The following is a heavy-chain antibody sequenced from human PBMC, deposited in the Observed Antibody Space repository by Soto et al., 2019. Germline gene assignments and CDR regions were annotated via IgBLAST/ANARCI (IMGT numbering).Heavy chain of an antibody. CDR2: IYYSGST. CDR3: ARGGTHYGDYGDS. D-gene: IGHD4-17*01. CDR1: GGSISSSSYY. Sequence: SETLSLTCTVSGGSISSSSYYWGWIRQPPGKWLEWIGYIYYSGSTNYNPSLKSRVTISVDTSKNQFSLKLSSVTAADTAVYYCARGGTHYGDYGDSWGQGTLVTVSS. J-gene: IGHJ5*01. V-gene: IGHV4-39*07.